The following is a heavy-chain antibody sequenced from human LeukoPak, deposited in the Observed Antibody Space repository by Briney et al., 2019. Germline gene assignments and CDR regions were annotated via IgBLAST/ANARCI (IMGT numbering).Heavy chain of an antibody. D-gene: IGHD2-8*01. CDR2: ISGSGGST. CDR1: GFTFSSYA. CDR3: AKDTALGYCTNGVCFLGSLDY. Sequence: GGSLRLSCAASGFTFSSYAMSWVRQAPGKGLEWVSTISGSGGSTYYADSVKGRFTISRDNSKNTLYLQMNSLRAEDTAVYYCAKDTALGYCTNGVCFLGSLDYWGQGTLVTVSS. J-gene: IGHJ4*02. V-gene: IGHV3-23*01.